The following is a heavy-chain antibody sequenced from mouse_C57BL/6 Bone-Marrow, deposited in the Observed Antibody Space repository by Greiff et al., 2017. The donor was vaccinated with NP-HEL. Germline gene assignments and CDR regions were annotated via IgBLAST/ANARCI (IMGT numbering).Heavy chain of an antibody. CDR2: ISSGGSYT. CDR3: ARHEDLAY. J-gene: IGHJ3*01. V-gene: IGHV5-6*01. CDR1: GFTFSSYG. Sequence: EVQVVESGGDLVKPGGSLKLSCAASGFTFSSYGMYWVRQTPDKRLEWVATISSGGSYTYYPDSVKGRFTISRDNAKNTLYLQRSSLKSEDTAMYYCARHEDLAYWGQGTLVTVSA.